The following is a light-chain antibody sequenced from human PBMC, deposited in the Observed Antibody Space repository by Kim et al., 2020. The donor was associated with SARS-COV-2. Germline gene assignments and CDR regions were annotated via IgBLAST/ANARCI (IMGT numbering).Light chain of an antibody. Sequence: ERVLTQSPATLSVSPEERVTLSCRASQYISSNLAWYQHKPGQAPRLLIHGASTRATGIPARFSGSGSGTDFTLTISSLQSKDFAVYYCQQYYNWPRTFGQGTKVDIK. J-gene: IGKJ1*01. CDR3: QQYYNWPRT. V-gene: IGKV3D-15*01. CDR1: QYISSN. CDR2: GAS.